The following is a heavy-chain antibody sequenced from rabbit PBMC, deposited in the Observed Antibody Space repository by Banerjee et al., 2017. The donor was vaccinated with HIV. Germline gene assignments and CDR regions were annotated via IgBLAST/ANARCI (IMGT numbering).Heavy chain of an antibody. CDR1: GFSFSSKYV. J-gene: IGHJ4*01. CDR3: ARGVAGSTYYGAINL. D-gene: IGHD8-1*01. V-gene: IGHV1S45*01. CDR2: INTSSGNT. Sequence: QEHLEESGGDLVKPEGSLTLTCTASGFSFSSKYVMCWVRQAPGKGLEWIGCINTSSGNTVYASWAKGRFTISKTSSTTVTLQMTSLTAADTATYFCARGVAGSTYYGAINLWGPGTLVTVS.